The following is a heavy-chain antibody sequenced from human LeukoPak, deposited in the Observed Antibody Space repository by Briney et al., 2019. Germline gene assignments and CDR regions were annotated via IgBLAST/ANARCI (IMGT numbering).Heavy chain of an antibody. J-gene: IGHJ4*02. D-gene: IGHD5-12*01. Sequence: GGSLRLSCAASGFTFSSYDMHWVRQATGKGLEWVSAIGTAGDTYYADSVKGRFTISRDNSKNTLYLQMNSLRAEDTAVYYCAKGQWLDYYFDYWGQGTLVTVSS. CDR1: GFTFSSYD. CDR3: AKGQWLDYYFDY. CDR2: IGTAGDT. V-gene: IGHV3-13*01.